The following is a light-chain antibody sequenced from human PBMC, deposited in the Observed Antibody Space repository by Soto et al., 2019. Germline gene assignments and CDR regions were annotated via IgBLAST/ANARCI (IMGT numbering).Light chain of an antibody. Sequence: SALTQPRSVSGSPGQSVTISCSGTSSDVGGYYYVTWYQQHPGEVPKVIIYDVSKRPSGVPDRFSGSKSGNTASLTISGLQADDEADYYCSSFAGRYVVFGGGTKLTVL. CDR1: SSDVGGYYY. CDR3: SSFAGRYVV. V-gene: IGLV2-11*01. J-gene: IGLJ3*02. CDR2: DVS.